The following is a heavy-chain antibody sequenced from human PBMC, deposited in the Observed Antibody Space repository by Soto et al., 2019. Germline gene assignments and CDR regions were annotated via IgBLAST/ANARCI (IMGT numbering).Heavy chain of an antibody. CDR1: GGSISSYY. CDR3: ASLRDNFDY. Sequence: SETLSLTCTVSGGSISSYYWSWIRQPPGKGLEWIGYIYYSGSTNYSPSLKSRVTISVDTSKNQFSLKLSSVTAADTAVYYCASLRDNFDYWGQGTLVTVSS. D-gene: IGHD4-17*01. V-gene: IGHV4-59*08. CDR2: IYYSGST. J-gene: IGHJ4*02.